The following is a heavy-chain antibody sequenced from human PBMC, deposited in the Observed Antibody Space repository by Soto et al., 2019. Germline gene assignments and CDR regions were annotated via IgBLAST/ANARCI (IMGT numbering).Heavy chain of an antibody. D-gene: IGHD3-9*01. CDR3: ARLDRAYYFDY. CDR2: IYYSGST. Sequence: PSETLSLTCTVSGGSISSYYWSWIRQPPGKGLEWIGYIYYSGSTNYNPSLKSRVTISVDTSKNQFSLKLSSVTAADTAVYYCARLDRAYYFDYWGKETLFAVSS. CDR1: GGSISSYY. V-gene: IGHV4-59*08. J-gene: IGHJ4*02.